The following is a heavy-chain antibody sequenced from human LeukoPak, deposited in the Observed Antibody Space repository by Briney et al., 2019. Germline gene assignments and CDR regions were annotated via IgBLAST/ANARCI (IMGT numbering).Heavy chain of an antibody. Sequence: PGGSLRLSCAASGFTFSSYSMSWVRQAPGKGLEWVANIKQDGSEKYYVDSVKGRFTISRDNAKNPLYLQMNSLRAEDTAVYYCASKMNWNYFDYWGQGTLVTGSS. V-gene: IGHV3-7*01. J-gene: IGHJ4*02. CDR2: IKQDGSEK. CDR1: GFTFSSYS. D-gene: IGHD1-1*01. CDR3: ASKMNWNYFDY.